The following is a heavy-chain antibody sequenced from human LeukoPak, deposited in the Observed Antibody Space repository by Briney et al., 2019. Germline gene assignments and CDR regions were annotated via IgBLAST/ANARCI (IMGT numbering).Heavy chain of an antibody. CDR3: VREDPSEYGSIDY. CDR1: GFTLRSYE. V-gene: IGHV3-48*03. J-gene: IGHJ4*02. Sequence: GGSLRLSCAASGFTLRSYEMNWVRQAPRKDLEWVSYISSSGSNIFYADSVKGRFTISRDNAKNSLYLQTSSLRDEDTAVYYCVREDPSEYGSIDYWGQGTLVTVSS. D-gene: IGHD3-10*01. CDR2: ISSSGSNI.